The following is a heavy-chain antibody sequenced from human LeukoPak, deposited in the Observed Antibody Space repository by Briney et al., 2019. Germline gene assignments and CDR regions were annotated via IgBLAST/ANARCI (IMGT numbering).Heavy chain of an antibody. J-gene: IGHJ4*02. CDR3: AKGGSRFDY. D-gene: IGHD3-16*01. CDR2: IWYDGSNK. Sequence: PGRSLRLSCAASGFTFSSYGMHWVRQAPGKGLEWVAVIWYDGSNKYYADSVKGRFTISRDSSKNTLYLQMNSLRAEDTAVYYCAKGGSRFDYWGQGTLVTVSS. CDR1: GFTFSSYG. V-gene: IGHV3-33*06.